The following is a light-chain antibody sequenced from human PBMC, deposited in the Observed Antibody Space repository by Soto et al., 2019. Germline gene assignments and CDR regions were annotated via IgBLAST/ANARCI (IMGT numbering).Light chain of an antibody. CDR2: GAS. V-gene: IGKV3-15*01. CDR3: QQYNNWPPIT. Sequence: EIVMTQSPATLSVSPGERATLSFRASQSVSSNLAWYQQKPGQAPRLLIYGASPRATGIPARFSGSGSGTEFTLTISSLQSEDFVVYYCQQYNNWPPITFCQGTRLEIK. J-gene: IGKJ5*01. CDR1: QSVSSN.